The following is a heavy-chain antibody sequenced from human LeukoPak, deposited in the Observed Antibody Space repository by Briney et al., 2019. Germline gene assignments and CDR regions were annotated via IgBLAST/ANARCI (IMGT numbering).Heavy chain of an antibody. CDR2: ISGGGATT. CDR3: AKSTGYSTTGRDFDS. CDR1: GFTFSSYA. D-gene: IGHD6-13*01. J-gene: IGHJ4*02. Sequence: GGSLRLSCAASGFTFSSYAMSWVRQAPEKGLEWVSDISGGGATTFYADSVKGRFTISRDNSKNTLYLQLSSLRAEDTAVYYCAKSTGYSTTGRDFDSWGRGTLVTVSS. V-gene: IGHV3-23*01.